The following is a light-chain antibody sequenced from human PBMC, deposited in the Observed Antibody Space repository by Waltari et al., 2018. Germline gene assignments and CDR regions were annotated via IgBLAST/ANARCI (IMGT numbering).Light chain of an antibody. CDR3: QQYGSSLLT. Sequence: IVLTQSPGPLSLSPGERATLSCRASQSVSSSYLAWYQQKPGQAPRLLIYGASSRATGIPDRFSGSGSGTDFTLTIRRLEPEDFAVYYCQQYGSSLLTFGGGTKVEIK. J-gene: IGKJ4*01. CDR1: QSVSSSY. CDR2: GAS. V-gene: IGKV3-20*01.